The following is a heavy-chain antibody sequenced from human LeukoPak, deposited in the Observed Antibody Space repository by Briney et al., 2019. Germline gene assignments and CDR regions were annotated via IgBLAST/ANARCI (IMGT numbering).Heavy chain of an antibody. V-gene: IGHV1-8*03. CDR1: GYTFTSYD. J-gene: IGHJ4*02. CDR2: MNPNSGNT. D-gene: IGHD6-19*01. CDR3: ARGKRSLLSGGFDY. Sequence: ASVKVSCKASGYTFTSYDINWVRQATGQGLEWMGWMNPNSGNTGYAQKFQGRVTITRNTSISTAYMELSSLRSEDTAVYYCARGKRSLLSGGFDYWGQGTLVTVSS.